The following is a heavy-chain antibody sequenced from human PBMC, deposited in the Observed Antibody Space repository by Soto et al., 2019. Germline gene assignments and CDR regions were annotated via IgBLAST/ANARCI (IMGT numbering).Heavy chain of an antibody. CDR3: TRDLLRKYEXY. CDR2: LYSGGST. Sequence: GGSLRLSCAASGFNVSSDYMTWVRQAPGKGLEWVSILYSGGSTYYADSVTGRFIISRDNAKNMLYLQMNSLRAEDTAVYFCTRDLLRKYEXYWGQGTLVTVSS. J-gene: IGHJ4*02. CDR1: GFNVSSDY. D-gene: IGHD3-16*01. V-gene: IGHV3-66*01.